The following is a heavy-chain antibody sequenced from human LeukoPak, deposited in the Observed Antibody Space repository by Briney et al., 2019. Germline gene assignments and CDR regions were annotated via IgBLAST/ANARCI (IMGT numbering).Heavy chain of an antibody. CDR2: IYYSGTT. D-gene: IGHD2-2*01. CDR1: GGSISSKNYF. CDR3: ASRYCSNTASRYIDP. Sequence: PSETLSLTCTVSGGSISSKNYFWGWIRQPPGKGLEWIGNIYYSGTTYYNPSLKSRVTISVDTSNNQFSLNLTSVTAADTAVYYCASRYCSNTASRYIDPWGQGTLVTVSS. J-gene: IGHJ5*02. V-gene: IGHV4-39*01.